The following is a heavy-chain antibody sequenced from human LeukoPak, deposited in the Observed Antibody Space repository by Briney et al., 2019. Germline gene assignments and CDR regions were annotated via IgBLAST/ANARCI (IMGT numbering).Heavy chain of an antibody. D-gene: IGHD2-15*01. J-gene: IGHJ4*02. CDR1: GFTFSSYA. Sequence: GGSLRLSCAASGFTFSSYAMSWVRQAPGKGLEWVSSISGSGVSTYYTDSVKGRFTISRDNSKSTLYLQMNSLRAEDTAVYYCAQGSHYSGGSCRLDCWGQGTLVTVSS. CDR3: AQGSHYSGGSCRLDC. CDR2: ISGSGVST. V-gene: IGHV3-23*01.